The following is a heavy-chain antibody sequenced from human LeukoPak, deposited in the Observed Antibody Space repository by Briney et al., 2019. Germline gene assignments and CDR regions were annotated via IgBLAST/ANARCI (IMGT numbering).Heavy chain of an antibody. V-gene: IGHV3-33*06. CDR1: GFTFSDFG. J-gene: IGHJ4*02. CDR2: IWYDESKR. D-gene: IGHD2-2*01. CDR3: TKNRQPFVVPAAILY. Sequence: PGRSLRLSCTASGFTFSDFGLHWVRQVPGKGLEWVAVIWYDESKRYYADSVKGRFTISRDDSKNTVYLQMTSLRVDDTAVYYCTKNRQPFVVPAAILYWGQGTLVTVSS.